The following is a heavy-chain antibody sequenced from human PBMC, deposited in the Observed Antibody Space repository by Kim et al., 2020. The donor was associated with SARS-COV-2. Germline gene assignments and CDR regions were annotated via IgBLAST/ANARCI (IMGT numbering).Heavy chain of an antibody. V-gene: IGHV4-4*02. J-gene: IGHJ4*02. CDR3: AREGGATYNCFDY. CDR2: IYHSGST. Sequence: SETLSLTCAVSGGSISSSNWWSWVRQPPGKGLEWIGEIYHSGSTNYNPSLKSRVTISVDKSKNQFSLKLSSVTAADTAVYYCAREGGATYNCFDYWGQGTLVTVSS. D-gene: IGHD1-26*01. CDR1: GGSISSSNW.